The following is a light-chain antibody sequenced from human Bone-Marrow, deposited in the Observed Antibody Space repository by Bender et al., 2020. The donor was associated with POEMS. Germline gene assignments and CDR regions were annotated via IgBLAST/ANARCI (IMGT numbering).Light chain of an antibody. J-gene: IGLJ2*01. CDR1: NIGTKT. V-gene: IGLV3-21*02. CDR2: DNS. Sequence: SYVLTQPPSVSVAPGQTARITCGGNNIGTKTVHWYQQKPGQAPVLVVYDNSDRPSGIPERFSGSNSGNTATLTVSRVEAGDEADYYCQVWDSDSDHPVFGGGTKLTVL. CDR3: QVWDSDSDHPV.